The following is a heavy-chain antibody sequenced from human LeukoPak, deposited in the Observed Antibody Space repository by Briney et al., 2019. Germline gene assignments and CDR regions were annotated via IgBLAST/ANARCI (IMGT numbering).Heavy chain of an antibody. CDR2: IIPILGIA. J-gene: IGHJ4*02. D-gene: IGHD3-22*01. Sequence: ASVKVSCKASGGTFSSYTISWVRQAPGQGREWMGRIIPILGIANYAQKFQGRVTITADKSTSTAYMELSSLRSEDTAVYYCARGDYYDSSGRLLDYWGQGTLVTVSS. CDR3: ARGDYYDSSGRLLDY. V-gene: IGHV1-69*02. CDR1: GGTFSSYT.